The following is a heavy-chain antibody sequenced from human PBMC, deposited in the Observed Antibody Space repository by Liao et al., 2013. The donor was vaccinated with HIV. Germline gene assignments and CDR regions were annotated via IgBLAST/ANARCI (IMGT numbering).Heavy chain of an antibody. CDR1: GETLGGFF. D-gene: IGHD3-3*01. CDR2: INHSGTT. CDR3: AGSYYDFWSGYYDPSYFDY. J-gene: IGHJ4*02. V-gene: IGHV4-34*08. Sequence: QVQLHQWGAGLLKPSQTLSLTCAVDGETLGGFFWSWIRQSPGKGLEWIGEINHSGTTNFNPSLKSRVTMSVDSSTNRFFLNLTSVTAADTAVYYCAGSYYDFWSGYYDPSYFDYWGQGTLVTVSS.